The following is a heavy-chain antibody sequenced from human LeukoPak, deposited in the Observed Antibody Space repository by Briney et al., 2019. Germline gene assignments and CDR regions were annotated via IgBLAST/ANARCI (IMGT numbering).Heavy chain of an antibody. CDR1: GYTFTDYY. V-gene: IGHV1-2*02. CDR3: ARQNTGQLDY. D-gene: IGHD2-8*02. J-gene: IGHJ4*02. CDR2: INAKSGDT. Sequence: ASVKVSCKASGYTFTDYYMHWVRQAPGQGLEWMGWINAKSGDTKYAQEFQARVTMTRDTSITTTYMEVSRLSSDDTAVYYCARQNTGQLDYWGQGTLVTVSS.